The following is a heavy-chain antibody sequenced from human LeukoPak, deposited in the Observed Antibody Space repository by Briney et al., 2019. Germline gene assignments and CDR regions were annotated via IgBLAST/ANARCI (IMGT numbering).Heavy chain of an antibody. CDR1: GGSISGYY. CDR3: ARDRRFNGMDV. CDR2: IYYIGST. D-gene: IGHD3-3*01. Sequence: SETLSLTCTVSGGSISGYYWSWIRQPPGKGLEWIGDIYYIGSTNYNPSLKSRVTISVDTSMNQFSLNLSFVTAADTAVYYWARDRRFNGMDVWGQGTTVTVYS. V-gene: IGHV4-59*01. J-gene: IGHJ6*02.